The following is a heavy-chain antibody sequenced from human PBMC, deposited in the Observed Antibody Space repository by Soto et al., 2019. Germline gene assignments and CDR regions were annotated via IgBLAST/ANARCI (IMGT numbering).Heavy chain of an antibody. D-gene: IGHD3-10*01. CDR1: GDSISSDNYY. J-gene: IGHJ6*02. CDR3: ARVPPGSGTYFNYYYVMDV. CDR2: INYSGST. Sequence: QVQLQESGPGLVKPSQTLSLSCTLSGDSISSDNYYWGWIRHSPGKGLEWIAYINYSGSTYWNQSTTGRITISVDTWTKQFSLKLRSVTAAYTAVYYCARVPPGSGTYFNYYYVMDVWGQGTTVTVSS. V-gene: IGHV4-30-4*01.